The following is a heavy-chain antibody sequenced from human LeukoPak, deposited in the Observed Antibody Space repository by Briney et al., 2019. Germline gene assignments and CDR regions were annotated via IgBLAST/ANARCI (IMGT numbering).Heavy chain of an antibody. CDR2: ISGSGGST. V-gene: IGHV3-23*01. J-gene: IGHJ4*02. CDR3: ANYEGIAVAGRVDY. CDR1: GFTFSSYA. Sequence: GGSLRLSCAASGFTFSSYAMSWVRQAPGKGLEWVSAISGSGGSTYYADSVKGRFTISRDNSKNTLYLRMNSLRAEDTAVYYCANYEGIAVAGRVDYWGQGTLVTVSS. D-gene: IGHD6-19*01.